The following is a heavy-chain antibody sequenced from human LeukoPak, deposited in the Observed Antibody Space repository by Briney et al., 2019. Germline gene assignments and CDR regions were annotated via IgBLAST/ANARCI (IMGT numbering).Heavy chain of an antibody. CDR2: ISSSSSYI. V-gene: IGHV3-21*01. Sequence: PGRSLRLSCAASGFTFSSYSMNWVRQAPGKGLEWVSSISSSSSYIYYADSVKGRFTISRDNAKNSLYLQMNSLRAEDTAVYYCASKNMGAFDIWGQGTMVTVSS. J-gene: IGHJ3*02. D-gene: IGHD2/OR15-2a*01. CDR3: ASKNMGAFDI. CDR1: GFTFSSYS.